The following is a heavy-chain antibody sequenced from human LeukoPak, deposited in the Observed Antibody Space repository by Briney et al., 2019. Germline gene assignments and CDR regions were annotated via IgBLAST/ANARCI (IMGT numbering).Heavy chain of an antibody. CDR3: ARDPLERYDFWSGYFYMDV. J-gene: IGHJ6*03. D-gene: IGHD3-3*01. CDR1: GFTFSSYW. V-gene: IGHV3-7*01. CDR2: IKQDGSEK. Sequence: GGSLRLSCAASGFTFSSYWMSWVRQAPGKGLEWVANIKQDGSEKYYVDSVKGRFTISRDNAKNSLYLQMNSLRAEDTAVYYCARDPLERYDFWSGYFYMDVWGKGTTVTDSS.